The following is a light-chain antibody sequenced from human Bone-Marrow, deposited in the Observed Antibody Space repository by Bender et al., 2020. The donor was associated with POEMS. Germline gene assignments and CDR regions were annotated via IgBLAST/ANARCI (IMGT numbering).Light chain of an antibody. V-gene: IGLV2-14*03. CDR1: SSDVGGYNY. J-gene: IGLJ2*01. CDR3: AAYTGTTVV. CDR2: DVS. Sequence: QSALTQPASVSESPGQSITISCTGSSSDVGGYNYVSWYQQHPGKAPKLVIYDVSHWPSGVSHRFLGSKSGNTASLTIPGLQADDEADYYCAAYTGTTVVFGGGTKLTVL.